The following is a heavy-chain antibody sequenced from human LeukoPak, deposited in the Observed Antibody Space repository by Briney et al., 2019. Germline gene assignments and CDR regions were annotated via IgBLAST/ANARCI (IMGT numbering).Heavy chain of an antibody. Sequence: GGSLRLSCAASGFTFSNYAMSWVRQAPGKGLEWVSAISGSGGSTYYADSVKGRFTISRDSSKNTLYLQMNSLRAEDTAVYYCAKDFPVGYYDSGGYFNYWGQGTLVTVSS. J-gene: IGHJ4*02. CDR3: AKDFPVGYYDSGGYFNY. CDR1: GFTFSNYA. D-gene: IGHD3-22*01. V-gene: IGHV3-23*01. CDR2: ISGSGGST.